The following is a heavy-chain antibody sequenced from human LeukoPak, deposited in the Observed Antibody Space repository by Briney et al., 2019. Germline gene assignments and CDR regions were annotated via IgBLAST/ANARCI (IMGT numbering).Heavy chain of an antibody. CDR3: AKEEGYYYDSGGYYVEYFQH. CDR2: ISYDGSNK. J-gene: IGHJ1*01. V-gene: IGHV3-30-3*01. CDR1: GFTFSSYA. D-gene: IGHD3-22*01. Sequence: RRSLRLSCAASGFTFSSYAMHWVRQAPGKGLEWVAVISYDGSNKYYADSVKGRFTISRDNSKNTLYLQMNSLRAEDTAVYYCAKEEGYYYDSGGYYVEYFQHWGQGTLVTVSS.